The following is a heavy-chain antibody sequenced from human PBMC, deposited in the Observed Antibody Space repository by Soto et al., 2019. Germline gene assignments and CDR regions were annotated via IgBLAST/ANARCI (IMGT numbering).Heavy chain of an antibody. Sequence: ASVKVSCKASGYTFTSYAMHWVRRAPGQRLEWMGWINAGNGNTKYSQKFQGRVTITRDTSASTAYMELSSLRSEDTAVYYCARGGGLYSSGLPYYYYGMDVWGQGTTVTVSS. D-gene: IGHD6-19*01. J-gene: IGHJ6*02. CDR1: GYTFTSYA. CDR2: INAGNGNT. CDR3: ARGGGLYSSGLPYYYYGMDV. V-gene: IGHV1-3*01.